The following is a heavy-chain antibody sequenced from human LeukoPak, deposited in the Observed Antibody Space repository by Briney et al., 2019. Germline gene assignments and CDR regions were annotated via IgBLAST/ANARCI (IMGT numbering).Heavy chain of an antibody. V-gene: IGHV3-33*06. J-gene: IGHJ3*02. CDR2: IWYDGSNE. CDR1: GFTFSTYG. Sequence: PGRSLRLSCAASGFTFSTYGVHWVRQAPGKGLEWVAVIWYDGSNEYYADSVKGRFTISRGNSKNTLYLQMNSLRAEDTAVYYCAKDRSRDGYNLDAFDIWGQGTMVTVSS. CDR3: AKDRSRDGYNLDAFDI. D-gene: IGHD5-24*01.